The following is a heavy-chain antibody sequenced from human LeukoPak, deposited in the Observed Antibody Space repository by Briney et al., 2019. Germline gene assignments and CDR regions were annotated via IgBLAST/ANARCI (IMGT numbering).Heavy chain of an antibody. CDR1: GGSISSYY. CDR3: ARDVCSSTSCRYYDFWSGYPGGMDV. D-gene: IGHD3-3*01. Sequence: SETLSLTCTVSGGSISSYYWSWIRQPAGKGLEWIGRIYTSGGTNYNPSLKSRVTMSVDTSKNQFSLKLSSVTAADTAVYYCARDVCSSTSCRYYDFWSGYPGGMDVWGQGTTVTVSS. CDR2: IYTSGGT. V-gene: IGHV4-4*07. J-gene: IGHJ6*02.